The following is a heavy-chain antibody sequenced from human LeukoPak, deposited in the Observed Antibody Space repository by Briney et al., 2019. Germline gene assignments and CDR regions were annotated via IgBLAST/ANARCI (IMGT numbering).Heavy chain of an antibody. Sequence: SETLSLTCAVYGGSFSGYYWSWIRQPPGKGLEWIGEINHSGSTNYNPSLKSRVTISIDTSKNQFSLKLSSVTAADTAVYYCARYLDYGGNSRVFQHWGQGTLVTVSS. V-gene: IGHV4-34*01. J-gene: IGHJ1*01. D-gene: IGHD4-23*01. CDR1: GGSFSGYY. CDR2: INHSGST. CDR3: ARYLDYGGNSRVFQH.